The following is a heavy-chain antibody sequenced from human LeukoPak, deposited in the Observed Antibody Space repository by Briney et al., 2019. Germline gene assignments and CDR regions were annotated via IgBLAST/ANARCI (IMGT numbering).Heavy chain of an antibody. CDR1: GYTFTSYD. CDR2: MNPNSGNT. D-gene: IGHD3-3*01. CDR3: ARGLFVQSRITIFAVVISNYYMDV. Sequence: ASVKVSCKASGYTFTSYDINWVRQATGQGLEWMGWMNPNSGNTGYAQKFQGRVTMTRNTSISTAYMELSSLRSEDTAVYYCARGLFVQSRITIFAVVISNYYMDVWGKGTTVTVSS. J-gene: IGHJ6*03. V-gene: IGHV1-8*01.